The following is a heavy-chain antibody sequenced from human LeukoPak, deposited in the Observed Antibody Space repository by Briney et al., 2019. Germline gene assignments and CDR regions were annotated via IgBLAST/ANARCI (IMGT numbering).Heavy chain of an antibody. D-gene: IGHD3-22*01. J-gene: IGHJ3*01. Sequence: GGSLRLSCAASGFTFSTYWMTWVRQAPGKGLEWVANIKQDESKRYYVDSVKGRFTISRDNAKNSLYLQMTSLRAEDTAVYYCARDQSPTTYYYEGSVYQDAFDVWGQGTMVTVSS. CDR2: IKQDESKR. CDR3: ARDQSPTTYYYEGSVYQDAFDV. V-gene: IGHV3-7*01. CDR1: GFTFSTYW.